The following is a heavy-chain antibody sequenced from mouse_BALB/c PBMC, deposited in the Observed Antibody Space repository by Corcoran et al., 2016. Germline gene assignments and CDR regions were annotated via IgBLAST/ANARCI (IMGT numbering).Heavy chain of an antibody. CDR3: ARGEYALDY. V-gene: IGHV1S136*01. CDR1: GYTFTDYV. Sequence: EVQLQQSGPALVKPGASVKMSCKASGYTFTDYVMDWLKQKPGQGLEWIGDINPYNDGTKYNEKFNGKATLTFDKSSSTAYMELSSLTSEDSAVYYCARGEYALDYWGQGTPVTVSA. CDR2: INPYNDGT. J-gene: IGHJ4*01.